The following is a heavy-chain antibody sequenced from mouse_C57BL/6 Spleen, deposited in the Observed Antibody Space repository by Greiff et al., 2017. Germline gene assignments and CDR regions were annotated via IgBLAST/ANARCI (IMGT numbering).Heavy chain of an antibody. V-gene: IGHV1-55*01. CDR1: GYTFTSYW. J-gene: IGHJ1*03. Sequence: QVQLQQPGAELVKPGASVKMSCKASGYTFTSYWITWVKQRPGQGLEWIGDIYPGSGSTNYNEKFKSKATLTVDTSSTTAYMQLSSLTSEDSAVYYCARRATGTRYFDVWGTGTTVTVSS. CDR2: IYPGSGST. D-gene: IGHD4-1*01. CDR3: ARRATGTRYFDV.